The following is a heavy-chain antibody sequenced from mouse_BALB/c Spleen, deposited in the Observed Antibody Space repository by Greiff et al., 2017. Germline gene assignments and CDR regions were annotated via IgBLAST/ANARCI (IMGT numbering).Heavy chain of an antibody. CDR2: INPSNGGT. CDR1: GYTFTSYY. V-gene: IGHV1S16*01. J-gene: IGHJ4*01. Sequence: LQESGAELVKPGASVKLSCKASGYTFTSYYMYWVKQRPGQGLEWIGEINPSNGGTNFNEKFKSKATLTVDKSSSTAYMQLSSLTSEDSAVYYCTITDYYAMDYWGQGTSVTVSS. CDR3: TITDYYAMDY.